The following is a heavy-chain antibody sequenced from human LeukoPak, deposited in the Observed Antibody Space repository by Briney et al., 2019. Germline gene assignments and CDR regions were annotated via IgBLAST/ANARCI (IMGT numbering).Heavy chain of an antibody. D-gene: IGHD5-12*01. CDR3: ASHSGYSGYYSYYYYYMDV. CDR1: GGSISSSSYY. CDR2: NYYSGST. Sequence: SETLSLTCTVSGGSISSSSYYWGWIRQPPGKGLEWIGSNYYSGSTYYNPSLKSRVTISVDTSKNQFSLKLSSVTAADTAVYYCASHSGYSGYYSYYYYYMDVWGKGSTVTICS. V-gene: IGHV4-39*07. J-gene: IGHJ6*03.